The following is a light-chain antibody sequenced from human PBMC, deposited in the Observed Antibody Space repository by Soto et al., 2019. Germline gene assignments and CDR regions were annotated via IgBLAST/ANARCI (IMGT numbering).Light chain of an antibody. J-gene: IGKJ5*01. V-gene: IGKV3-20*01. CDR1: QSVSSSY. Sequence: EIVMTQSPDSLAVSPGERATLSCRASQSVSSSYLAWYQQKPGQAPRLLIYGASSRATGIPDRFSGSGSGTDFTLAISRVEPEDFAVYFCQQYADSPITFGQGTRLEI. CDR3: QQYADSPIT. CDR2: GAS.